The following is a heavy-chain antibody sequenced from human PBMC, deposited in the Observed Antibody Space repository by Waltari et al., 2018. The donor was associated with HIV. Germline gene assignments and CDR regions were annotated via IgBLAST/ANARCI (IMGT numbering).Heavy chain of an antibody. D-gene: IGHD6-13*01. Sequence: QVQLQESGPGLVKPSETLSLTCTVSGYSISSGYYWGWIRQPPGKGLEWIGSIYHSGSTYYNPSLKSRVTISVDTSKNQFSLKLSSVTAADTAVYYCARGIIAAAGTLDYWGQGTLVTVSS. CDR1: GYSISSGYY. V-gene: IGHV4-38-2*02. CDR2: IYHSGST. CDR3: ARGIIAAAGTLDY. J-gene: IGHJ4*02.